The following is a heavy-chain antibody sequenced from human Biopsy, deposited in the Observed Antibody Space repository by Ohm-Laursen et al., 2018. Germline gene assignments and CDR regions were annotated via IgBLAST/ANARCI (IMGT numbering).Heavy chain of an antibody. D-gene: IGHD3-16*01. CDR1: GESFNGYY. Sequence: SDTLSLTCAVYGESFNGYYWSWIRQSPGKGLEWIGYIYYTGSTNYNSSVKSRVTISVDTSKNQFSLKLNSVTAADTAVYFCARDSRGGHLNTTLITGKNLDSWGQGSLVTVSS. CDR2: IYYTGST. CDR3: ARDSRGGHLNTTLITGKNLDS. J-gene: IGHJ4*02. V-gene: IGHV4-59*01.